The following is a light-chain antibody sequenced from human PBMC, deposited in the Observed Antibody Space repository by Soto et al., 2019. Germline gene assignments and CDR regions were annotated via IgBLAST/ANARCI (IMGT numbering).Light chain of an antibody. CDR2: DVN. CDR1: SSDIGGYDY. V-gene: IGLV2-14*01. J-gene: IGLJ2*01. CDR3: TSYASGSTHVV. Sequence: QSALTQPASVSGSPGQSITLSCTGTSSDIGGYDYVSWYQRHPGKDPKLIIYDVNNRPSGVSNRFSGSKSGNTASLTISGLQDEDEAEYYCTSYASGSTHVVFGGGTKLTVL.